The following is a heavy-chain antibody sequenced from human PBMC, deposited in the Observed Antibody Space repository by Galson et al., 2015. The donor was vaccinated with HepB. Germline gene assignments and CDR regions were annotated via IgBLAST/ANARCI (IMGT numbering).Heavy chain of an antibody. CDR3: ARGMGDGNNLVRYYYYGLDV. D-gene: IGHD5-24*01. V-gene: IGHV1-69*10. J-gene: IGHJ6*02. CDR1: GGSFSSFA. CDR2: IMPVFAIV. Sequence: SVKASCKASGGSFSSFAISWVRQAPGQGLEWMGGIMPVFAIVNYAQKFQDRVTITADTSTRTTTAYMELSSLTSDDTAVYYCARGMGDGNNLVRYYYYGLDVWGQGTTVTVSS.